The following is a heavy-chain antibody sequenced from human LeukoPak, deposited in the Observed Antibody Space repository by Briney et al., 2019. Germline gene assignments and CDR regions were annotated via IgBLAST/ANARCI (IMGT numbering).Heavy chain of an antibody. J-gene: IGHJ3*02. CDR3: ARGLLLRYFDWLLGSAFDI. CDR2: IYYSGST. Sequence: SETLSLTCTVSGGSISSSSYYWGWIRQPPGKGLEWIGSIYYSGSTYYNPSLKSRVTISVDTSKNQFSLKLSSVTAADTAVYYCARGLLLRYFDWLLGSAFDIWGQGTMVTVSS. CDR1: GGSISSSSYY. V-gene: IGHV4-39*01. D-gene: IGHD3-9*01.